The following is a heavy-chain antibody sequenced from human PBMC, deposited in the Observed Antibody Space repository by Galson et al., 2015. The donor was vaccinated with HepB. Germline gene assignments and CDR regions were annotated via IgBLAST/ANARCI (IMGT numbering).Heavy chain of an antibody. J-gene: IGHJ3*02. CDR2: IDWDDDK. V-gene: IGHV2-70*11. CDR3: ARTQWGSMGGAFDI. D-gene: IGHD1-26*01. Sequence: PALVKPTQTLTLTCTFSGFSLSTSGMCVSWIRQPPGKALEWLARIDWDDDKYYSTSLKTRLTISKDTSKNQVVLTMTNMDPVDTATYYCARTQWGSMGGAFDIWGQGTMVTVSS. CDR1: GFSLSTSGMC.